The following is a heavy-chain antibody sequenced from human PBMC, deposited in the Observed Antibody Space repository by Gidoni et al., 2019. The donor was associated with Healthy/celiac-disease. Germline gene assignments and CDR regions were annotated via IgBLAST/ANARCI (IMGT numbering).Heavy chain of an antibody. CDR3: ARLAEQDILTGYAIDY. CDR2: IYYSGST. J-gene: IGHJ4*02. CDR1: GGSISSRSYY. V-gene: IGHV4-39*01. D-gene: IGHD3-9*01. Sequence: QLQLQESGPGLVKPSDTLSLTCTVSGGSISSRSYYWGWIRQPPGKGLEWIGSIYYSGSTYYNPSLKSRVTISVDTSKNQFSLKLSSVTAADTAVYYCARLAEQDILTGYAIDYWGQGTLVTVSS.